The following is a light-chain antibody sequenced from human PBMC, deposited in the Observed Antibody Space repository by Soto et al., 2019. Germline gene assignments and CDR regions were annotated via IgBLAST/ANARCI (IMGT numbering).Light chain of an antibody. CDR2: DTS. CDR1: QTVTKY. V-gene: IGKV3-11*01. CDR3: QQRSNWPFT. J-gene: IGKJ3*01. Sequence: EIVLTQAPTTLSFSPGERATLSFRASQTVTKYLAWYQQKPGQAPRLLIYDTSNRATGIPARFSGSGSGTDFTLTISGLQPDDFPVYFCQQRSNWPFTFGPGTTVDFK.